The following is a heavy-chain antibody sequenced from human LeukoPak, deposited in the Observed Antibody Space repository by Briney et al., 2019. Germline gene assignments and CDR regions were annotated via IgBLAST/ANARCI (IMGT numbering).Heavy chain of an antibody. CDR1: GYRFTSYD. J-gene: IGHJ4*02. CDR3: AREPACSSTSCHYFDY. V-gene: IGHV1-8*01. Sequence: WASVKVSCKASGYRFTSYDLNWVRQATGQGLEWMGWINPNSGNTGYAQKFQGRVTFTRNTSISTAYMELSSLRAEDTAVYYCAREPACSSTSCHYFDYWGQGTLVTVSS. D-gene: IGHD2-2*01. CDR2: INPNSGNT.